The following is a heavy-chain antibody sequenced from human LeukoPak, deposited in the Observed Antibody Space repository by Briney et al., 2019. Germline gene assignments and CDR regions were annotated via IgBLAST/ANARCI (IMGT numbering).Heavy chain of an antibody. V-gene: IGHV3-15*01. CDR3: AGSGYSFDY. CDR2: IKSKIDGGTT. CDR1: GLTFSNAW. Sequence: PGGSLRLSCGASGLTFSNAWMSWVRQAPGKGLEWVGRIKSKIDGGTTDYAAPVKGRFTISRDDSKNTLYLQMNSLKTEDTAVYYCAGSGYSFDYWGQGTLVTVSS. J-gene: IGHJ4*02. D-gene: IGHD3-22*01.